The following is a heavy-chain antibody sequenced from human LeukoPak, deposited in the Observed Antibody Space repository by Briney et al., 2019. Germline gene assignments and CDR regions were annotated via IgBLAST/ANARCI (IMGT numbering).Heavy chain of an antibody. CDR3: GRGPKAGGPHHDMDV. CDR2: IIPIFGTA. Sequence: ASVTVSCTASGGTFSSYAISWVRQAPGQGLEWMGGIIPIFGTANYAQKFQGRATMTTDTSTSTAYMELRSLSSDDTAVYYCGRGPKAGGPHHDMDVWGRGTTVTVSS. D-gene: IGHD2-15*01. V-gene: IGHV1-69*05. J-gene: IGHJ6*02. CDR1: GGTFSSYA.